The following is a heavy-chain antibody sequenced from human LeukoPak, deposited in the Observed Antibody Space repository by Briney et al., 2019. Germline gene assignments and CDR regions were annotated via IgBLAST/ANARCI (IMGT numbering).Heavy chain of an antibody. Sequence: KPGGSLRLSCAGSGFTFSSYKMNWVRQAPGKGLEWVSYISSSSRTTYYADSVKGRFTISRDNAKNSLYLQMNSLRGEDTAVYYCAREKWGSFDYWGQGTLVTVSS. D-gene: IGHD1-26*01. J-gene: IGHJ4*02. V-gene: IGHV3-48*01. CDR3: AREKWGSFDY. CDR2: ISSSSRTT. CDR1: GFTFSSYK.